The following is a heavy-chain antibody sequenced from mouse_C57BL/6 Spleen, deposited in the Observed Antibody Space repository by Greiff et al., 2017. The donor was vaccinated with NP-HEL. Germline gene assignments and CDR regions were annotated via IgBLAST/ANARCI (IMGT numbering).Heavy chain of an antibody. D-gene: IGHD1-1*02. CDR2: IRNKANGYTT. V-gene: IGHV7-3*01. J-gene: IGHJ4*01. CDR1: GFTFTNYY. CDR3: ARYDGRGYAMDY. Sequence: EVKVEESGGGLVQPGGSLSLSCAASGFTFTNYYMSWVRQPPGKALEWLGFIRNKANGYTTEYSASVKGRFTISRDNSQSIIYLQMNALRAEDSATYYCARYDGRGYAMDYWGQGTSVTVSS.